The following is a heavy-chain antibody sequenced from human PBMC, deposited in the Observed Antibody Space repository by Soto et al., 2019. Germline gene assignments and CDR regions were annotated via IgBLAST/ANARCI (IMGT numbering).Heavy chain of an antibody. D-gene: IGHD6-19*01. CDR2: IYYSGST. J-gene: IGHJ5*01. CDR3: AREKRGSGHNWFDS. Sequence: QVQLHESGPGLLKPSETLSLTCTVSGGSISSYYWSWIRQPPGKELEWIGCIYYSGSTNYNPSLKSRVTISIDTSNNQFFLKLNSVTAADTAVYYCAREKRGSGHNWFDSWGQGTLVTVSS. V-gene: IGHV4-59*12. CDR1: GGSISSYY.